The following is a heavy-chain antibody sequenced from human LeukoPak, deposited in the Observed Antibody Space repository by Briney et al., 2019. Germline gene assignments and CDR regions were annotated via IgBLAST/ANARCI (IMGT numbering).Heavy chain of an antibody. CDR3: ARGRYCSSTSCYVTAVGY. CDR2: ISSSSYI. V-gene: IGHV3-21*01. D-gene: IGHD2-2*01. Sequence: GGSLRLSCAASGFTFSSYSMNWVRQAPGKGLEWVSSISSSSYIYYADSVKGRFTISRDNAKNSLYLQMNSLRAEDTAVYYCARGRYCSSTSCYVTAVGYWGQGTLVTVSS. J-gene: IGHJ4*02. CDR1: GFTFSSYS.